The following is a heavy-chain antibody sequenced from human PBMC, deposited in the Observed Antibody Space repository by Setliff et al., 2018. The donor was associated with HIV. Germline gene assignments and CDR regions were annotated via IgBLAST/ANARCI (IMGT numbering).Heavy chain of an antibody. CDR1: GGSISSGGYY. Sequence: SETLSLTCTVSGGSISSGGYYWSWIRQPAGKGLEWIGRISTSGSTNYNPSLKSRVTISVDMSKNQFSLRVRSVTAADTAVYYCARLGMTTVGIGDVFDIWGQGAMVTVSS. CDR3: ARLGMTTVGIGDVFDI. D-gene: IGHD4-17*01. V-gene: IGHV4-61*02. CDR2: ISTSGST. J-gene: IGHJ3*02.